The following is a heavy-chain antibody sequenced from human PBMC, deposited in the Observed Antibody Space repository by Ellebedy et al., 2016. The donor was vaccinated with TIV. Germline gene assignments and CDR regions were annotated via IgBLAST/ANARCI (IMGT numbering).Heavy chain of an antibody. V-gene: IGHV5-51*01. CDR3: ARVSRTKSYYDILTGYPDY. CDR2: IYPGDSDT. CDR1: GYSFTSYW. Sequence: GESLKISXKGSGYSFTSYWIGWVRQMPGKGLEWMGIIYPGDSDTRYSPSFQGQVTISADKSISTAYLQWSSLKASDTAMYYCARVSRTKSYYDILTGYPDYWGQGTLVTVSS. J-gene: IGHJ4*02. D-gene: IGHD3-9*01.